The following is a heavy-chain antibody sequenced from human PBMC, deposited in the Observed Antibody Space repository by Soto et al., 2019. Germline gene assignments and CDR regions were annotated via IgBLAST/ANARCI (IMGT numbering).Heavy chain of an antibody. CDR2: IYPGDSDT. J-gene: IGHJ6*02. Sequence: PGESLKISCKGSGYSFTSYWLGWVRQIPGKGLEWMGIIYPGDSDTRYSPSFQGQVTISADKSISTAYLQWSSLKDSDTAMYYCARSVPAVSPLYYDYGMDVWGQGTTVTVSS. CDR3: ARSVPAVSPLYYDYGMDV. CDR1: GYSFTSYW. V-gene: IGHV5-51*01. D-gene: IGHD2-2*01.